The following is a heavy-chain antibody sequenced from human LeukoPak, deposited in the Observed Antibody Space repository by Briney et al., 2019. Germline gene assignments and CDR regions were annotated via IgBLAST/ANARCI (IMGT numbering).Heavy chain of an antibody. Sequence: GGSLRLSCAASGFTFSSYWMSWVRQAPGKGLEWVANIKQDGSEKYYVDSVKGRFTISRDNAKNSLYLQMNSLRAEDTAVYYCARNKAPYYDFWGGYYPPSNGMDVGGKGPPATVSS. D-gene: IGHD3-3*01. CDR3: ARNKAPYYDFWGGYYPPSNGMDV. CDR2: IKQDGSEK. V-gene: IGHV3-7*01. CDR1: GFTFSSYW. J-gene: IGHJ6*04.